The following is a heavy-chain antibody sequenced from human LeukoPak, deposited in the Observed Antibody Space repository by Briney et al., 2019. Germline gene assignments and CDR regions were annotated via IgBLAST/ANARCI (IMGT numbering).Heavy chain of an antibody. J-gene: IGHJ6*02. CDR1: GFTFSSYS. CDR3: ARDQIQLWLGNYYYYGMDV. D-gene: IGHD5-18*01. Sequence: GGSLRLSCAASGFTFSSYSMNWVRQAPGKGLEWVSSISSSSSYIYYADSVKGRFTISRDNAKNSLYLQMNSLRAEDTAVYYCARDQIQLWLGNYYYYGMDVWAKGPRSPSP. V-gene: IGHV3-21*01. CDR2: ISSSSSYI.